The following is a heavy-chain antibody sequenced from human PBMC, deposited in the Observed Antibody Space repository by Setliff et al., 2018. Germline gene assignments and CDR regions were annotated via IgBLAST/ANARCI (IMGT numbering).Heavy chain of an antibody. Sequence: SETLSLTCAVYGGSFSTYFWSWIRQPPGKGLEWIGEISHSGSANYNPSLKSRVTISVDTSKNQFSLRLRSVTAADTAVYFCARDNTMVGATDYWGLGTLVTVSS. CDR3: ARDNTMVGATDY. J-gene: IGHJ4*02. D-gene: IGHD1-26*01. CDR2: ISHSGSA. CDR1: GGSFSTYF. V-gene: IGHV4-34*01.